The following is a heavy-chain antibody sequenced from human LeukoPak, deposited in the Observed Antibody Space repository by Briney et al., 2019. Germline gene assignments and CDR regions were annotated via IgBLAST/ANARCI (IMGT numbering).Heavy chain of an antibody. V-gene: IGHV3-23*01. CDR2: ISGDVRST. Sequence: GGSQRLSCTASGFIFSTSWMSWVRQAPGKGLEWVSAISGDVRSTFYADSVKGRFTISRDNSKNTLSLQMNSLRADDTAIYYCVKRVDYSEKYYFDSWGRGTLVTVSS. CDR1: GFIFSTSW. J-gene: IGHJ4*02. D-gene: IGHD4-11*01. CDR3: VKRVDYSEKYYFDS.